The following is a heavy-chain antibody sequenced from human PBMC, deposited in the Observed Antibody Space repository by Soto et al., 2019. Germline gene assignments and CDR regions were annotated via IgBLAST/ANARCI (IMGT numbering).Heavy chain of an antibody. D-gene: IGHD5-18*01. CDR2: IIPIFGTA. J-gene: IGHJ6*02. V-gene: IGHV1-69*13. CDR3: ASSVVDTAMAPYYYYYGMDV. CDR1: GGTFSSYA. Sequence: ASVKVSCKASGGTFSSYAISWVRQASGQGLEWMGGIIPIFGTANYAQKFQGRVTITADESTSTAYMELSSLRSEDTAVYYCASSVVDTAMAPYYYYYGMDVWGQGTTVTVSS.